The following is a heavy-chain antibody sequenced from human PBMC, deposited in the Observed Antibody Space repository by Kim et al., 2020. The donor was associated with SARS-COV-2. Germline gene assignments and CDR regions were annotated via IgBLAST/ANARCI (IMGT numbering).Heavy chain of an antibody. CDR1: GYTFTSYA. D-gene: IGHD3-16*01. J-gene: IGHJ6*02. Sequence: ASVKVSCKASGYTFTSYAMHWVRQAPGQRLEWMGWINAGNGNTKYSQKFQGRVTITRDTSASTAYMELSSLRSEDTAVYYCARGWGEGYGMDVWGQGTTVTVSS. CDR2: INAGNGNT. CDR3: ARGWGEGYGMDV. V-gene: IGHV1-3*01.